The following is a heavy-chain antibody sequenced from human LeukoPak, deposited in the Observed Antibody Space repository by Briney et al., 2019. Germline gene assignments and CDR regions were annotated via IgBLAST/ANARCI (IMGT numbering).Heavy chain of an antibody. Sequence: GGSLRLSCVVSGLTFSDFWMSWVRQAPGKGLERVGNVRQDGGENYYVDSVKGRFTISRDNDKKSLYLQMNSLRVEDTAVYYCASFPYYGSGSYSPSSHYWGQGTLVTVSS. CDR1: GLTFSDFW. CDR2: VRQDGGEN. CDR3: ASFPYYGSGSYSPSSHY. D-gene: IGHD3-10*01. J-gene: IGHJ4*02. V-gene: IGHV3-7*01.